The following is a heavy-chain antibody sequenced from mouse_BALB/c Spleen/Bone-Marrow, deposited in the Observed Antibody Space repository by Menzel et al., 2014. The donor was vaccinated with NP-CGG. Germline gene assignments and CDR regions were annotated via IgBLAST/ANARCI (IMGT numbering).Heavy chain of an antibody. V-gene: IGHV2-9*02. J-gene: IGHJ3*01. Sequence: VKLMESGPGLVAPSQSLSITCTVSGFSLTSYGVHWVRQPPGKGLEWLGVIWAGGSTNCNSALMSRLSISKDNSKSQVFLKMNSLQTDDTAMYYCARVSSTMITTVFAYWGQGTLVTVSA. CDR1: GFSLTSYG. CDR2: IWAGGST. D-gene: IGHD2-4*01. CDR3: ARVSSTMITTVFAY.